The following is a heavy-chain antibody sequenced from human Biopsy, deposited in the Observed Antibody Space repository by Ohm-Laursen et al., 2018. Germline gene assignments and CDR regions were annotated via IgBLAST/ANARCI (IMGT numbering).Heavy chain of an antibody. V-gene: IGHV4-59*01. CDR3: ARERQFRFSEGAFDY. J-gene: IGHJ4*02. Sequence: SDTLSLTCSVSGGSISDDYWNWIRQPPGKGLQVIGYISSGGRAKYNPSLKSRLTISLDTSKNQLSLRLSSVTAADSAIYYCARERQFRFSEGAFDYWGQGILVTVSS. CDR2: ISSGGRA. D-gene: IGHD3-16*01. CDR1: GGSISDDY.